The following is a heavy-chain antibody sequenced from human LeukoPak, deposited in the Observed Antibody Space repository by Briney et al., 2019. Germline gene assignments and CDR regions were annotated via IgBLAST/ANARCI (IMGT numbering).Heavy chain of an antibody. V-gene: IGHV4-39*07. D-gene: IGHD2-2*01. Sequence: SETLSLTCTVSVGSISSSSYYWGWIRQPPGKGLEWIGSIYYSGSTYYNPSLKSRVTISVDTSKNQFSLKRSSVTAADTAVYYCARDWANRNIVVVPAATTFDPWGQGTLVTVSS. J-gene: IGHJ5*02. CDR1: VGSISSSSYY. CDR2: IYYSGST. CDR3: ARDWANRNIVVVPAATTFDP.